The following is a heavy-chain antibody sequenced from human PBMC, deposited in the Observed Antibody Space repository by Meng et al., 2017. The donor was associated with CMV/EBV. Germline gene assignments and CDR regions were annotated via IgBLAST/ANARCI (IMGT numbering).Heavy chain of an antibody. Sequence: GESLKISCAASGFTLSSYAMSWVRQAPGKGLEWVSVIYSGGSSTYYADSVKGRFTISRDNAKNSLYLQMNSLRAEDTAVYYCARDGTIAAAGHSYYYYGMDVWGQGTTVTVSS. CDR3: ARDGTIAAAGHSYYYYGMDV. V-gene: IGHV3-23*03. D-gene: IGHD6-13*01. CDR2: IYSGGSST. J-gene: IGHJ6*02. CDR1: GFTLSSYA.